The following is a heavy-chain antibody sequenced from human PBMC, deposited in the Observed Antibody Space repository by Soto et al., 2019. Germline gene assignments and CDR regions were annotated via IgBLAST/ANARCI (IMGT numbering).Heavy chain of an antibody. Sequence: QVQLVESGGGVVQPGRSLRLSCAASGFTFSSYAMHWVRQAPGKGLEWVAVISYDGSNKYYADSVKGRFTISRDNSKNTRYLQMNSLSAEDTAVYYCAREGTYYDFWSGTAQDYYYGMDVWGQGTTVTVSS. J-gene: IGHJ6*02. CDR3: AREGTYYDFWSGTAQDYYYGMDV. CDR1: GFTFSSYA. D-gene: IGHD3-3*01. V-gene: IGHV3-30-3*01. CDR2: ISYDGSNK.